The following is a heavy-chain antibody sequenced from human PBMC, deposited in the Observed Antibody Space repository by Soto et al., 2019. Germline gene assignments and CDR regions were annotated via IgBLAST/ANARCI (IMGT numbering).Heavy chain of an antibody. Sequence: PSETLSLTCTVSGGSISSGDYYWSWIRQPPGKGLEWIGYIYYSGSTYYNPSLKSRVTISVDTSKNQFSLKLSSVTAADTAVYYCAREMRKEPYYYYGMDVWGQGTTVT. J-gene: IGHJ6*02. D-gene: IGHD1-1*01. CDR1: GGSISSGDYY. V-gene: IGHV4-30-4*01. CDR2: IYYSGST. CDR3: AREMRKEPYYYYGMDV.